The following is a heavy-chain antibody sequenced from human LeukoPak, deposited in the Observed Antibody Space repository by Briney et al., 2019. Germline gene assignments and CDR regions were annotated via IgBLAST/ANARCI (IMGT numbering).Heavy chain of an antibody. D-gene: IGHD3-9*01. CDR1: GFTFSSYP. CDR2: ISSNGGST. CDR3: ARDTRYYDILTGLNRDDGMDV. Sequence: GGSLRLSCAASGFTFSSYPMHWVRQAPGKGLEYASAISSNGGSTFYADSVKGRFTISRDNSKNTLYLQMGSLRTEDMAVYYCARDTRYYDILTGLNRDDGMDVWGQGTTVTVSS. V-gene: IGHV3-64*02. J-gene: IGHJ6*02.